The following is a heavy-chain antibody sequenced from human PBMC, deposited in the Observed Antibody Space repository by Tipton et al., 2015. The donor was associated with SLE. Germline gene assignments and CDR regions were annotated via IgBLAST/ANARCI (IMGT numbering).Heavy chain of an antibody. D-gene: IGHD4-17*01. V-gene: IGHV3-49*04. CDR3: TREGTVIFDY. CDR2: IRSKAYGGTT. CDR1: GFTFGDYA. Sequence: LRLSCTASGFTFGDYAMSWVRQAPGKGLEWVGFIRSKAYGGTTEYAASVKGRFTISRDDSKSIAYLQMNSLKTEDTAVYYCTREGTVIFDYWGQGTLVTVSS. J-gene: IGHJ4*02.